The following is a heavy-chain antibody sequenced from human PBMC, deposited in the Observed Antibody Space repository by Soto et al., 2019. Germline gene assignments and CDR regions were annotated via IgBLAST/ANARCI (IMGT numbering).Heavy chain of an antibody. CDR1: GFTFSSYS. V-gene: IGHV3-23*01. CDR2: ISGSGGDT. CDR3: AKARGSTSSWYDF. D-gene: IGHD2-2*01. Sequence: GGSLRLSCAASGFTFSSYSMNWVRQAPGKGLESVSVISGSGGDTYYVDSVKGRFTISRDNSKNTLYLQMNSLRADDTAVYYCAKARGSTSSWYDFWGQGILVTVSS. J-gene: IGHJ5*01.